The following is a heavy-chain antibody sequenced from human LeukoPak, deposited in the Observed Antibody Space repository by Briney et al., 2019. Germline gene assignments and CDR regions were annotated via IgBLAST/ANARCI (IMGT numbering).Heavy chain of an antibody. CDR3: ARNLGYFDPAHDY. CDR2: INWNGGST. V-gene: IGHV3-20*04. Sequence: GGSLRLSCAASGFTFDDYGMSWVRQAPGKGLDWVSTINWNGGSTGYADSVKGRFTISRDDAKNSLYLQMNSLRAEDTALYYCARNLGYFDPAHDYWGQGTLVTVSS. CDR1: GFTFDDYG. D-gene: IGHD3-9*01. J-gene: IGHJ4*02.